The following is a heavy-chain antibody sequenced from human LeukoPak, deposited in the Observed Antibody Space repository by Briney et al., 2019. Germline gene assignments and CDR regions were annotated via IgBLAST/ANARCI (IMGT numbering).Heavy chain of an antibody. Sequence: GGSLRLSCAASGFTFSDYYMSWIRQAPGKGLEWVSYISSSGSTIYYADSVKGRFTISRDNAKNSLYLQMNSLRAEDTAVYYCARDYVVVAATLDAFDIWGQGTMVTVSS. CDR2: ISSSGSTI. CDR1: GFTFSDYY. CDR3: ARDYVVVAATLDAFDI. J-gene: IGHJ3*02. D-gene: IGHD2-15*01. V-gene: IGHV3-11*01.